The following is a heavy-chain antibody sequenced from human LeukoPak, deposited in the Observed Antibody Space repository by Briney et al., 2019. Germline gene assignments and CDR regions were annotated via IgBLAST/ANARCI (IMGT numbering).Heavy chain of an antibody. J-gene: IGHJ5*02. Sequence: GGSLRLSCTASGFTFGDYAMSWVRQAPGKGLEWVSAISGSGGSTYYADSVKGRFTISRDNSKNTLYLQMNSLRAEDTAVYYCAKESVADWFDPWGQGTLVTVSS. CDR3: AKESVADWFDP. V-gene: IGHV3-23*01. CDR1: GFTFGDYA. CDR2: ISGSGGST. D-gene: IGHD6-19*01.